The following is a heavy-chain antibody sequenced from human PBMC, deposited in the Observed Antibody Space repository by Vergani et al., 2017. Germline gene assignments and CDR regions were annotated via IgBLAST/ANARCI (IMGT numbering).Heavy chain of an antibody. V-gene: IGHV4-34*01. Sequence: QVQLQQWGAGMLKPSETLSLTCAVYGGSFSGYYWSWIRQPPGKGLEWIGEINHSGSTTYNPSLKSRVTISVDTSKSQFSLKLSSVTAADTAVYYCARYRDYYYGMDVWGQGTTVTVSS. CDR3: ARYRDYYYGMDV. CDR1: GGSFSGYY. CDR2: INHSGST. J-gene: IGHJ6*02.